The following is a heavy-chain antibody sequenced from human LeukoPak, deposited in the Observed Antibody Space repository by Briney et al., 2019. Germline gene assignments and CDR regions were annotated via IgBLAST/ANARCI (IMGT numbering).Heavy chain of an antibody. V-gene: IGHV4-59*01. CDR3: ARGEIPDY. CDR2: IYYSGST. D-gene: IGHD2-21*01. CDR1: GGSISSYY. Sequence: HSETLSLTCPVSGGSISSYYWSWIRQPPGKGLEWIGYIYYSGSTNYNPSLKSRVTISVDTSKNQFSLKLSSVTAADTAVYYCARGEIPDYWGQGTLVTVSS. J-gene: IGHJ4*02.